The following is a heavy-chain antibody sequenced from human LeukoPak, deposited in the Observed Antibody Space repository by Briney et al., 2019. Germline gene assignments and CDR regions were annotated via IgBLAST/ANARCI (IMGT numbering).Heavy chain of an antibody. J-gene: IGHJ4*02. CDR2: ISTYNGDT. CDR3: ARERDTALAPYLDY. D-gene: IGHD5-18*01. V-gene: IGHV1-18*01. Sequence: ASLKVSCKTSGYTFIRYSIGWVRQAPGQGLEWMGWISTYNGDTKYAQKFQDRVTMTTDTSTSTAYLEMRRLRFDDTDVYFCARERDTALAPYLDYWGQGTLLTVSS. CDR1: GYTFIRYS.